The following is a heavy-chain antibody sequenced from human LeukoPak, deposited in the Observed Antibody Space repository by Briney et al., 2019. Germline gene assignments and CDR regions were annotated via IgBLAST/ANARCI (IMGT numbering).Heavy chain of an antibody. J-gene: IGHJ6*03. CDR2: ISSSGSTI. CDR1: GFTFSDYY. V-gene: IGHV3-11*04. Sequence: PGGSLRLSCAASGFTFSDYYMSWIRQAPGKGLEWVSYISSSGSTIYYADSVKGRFTISRDNAKSSLYLQMNSLRAKDTAVYYCARDGYYDFWSGYYSHYYYYMDVWGKGTTVTVSS. CDR3: ARDGYYDFWSGYYSHYYYYMDV. D-gene: IGHD3-3*01.